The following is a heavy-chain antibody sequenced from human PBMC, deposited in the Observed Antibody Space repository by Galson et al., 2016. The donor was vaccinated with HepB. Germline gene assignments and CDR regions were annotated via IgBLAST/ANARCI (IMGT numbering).Heavy chain of an antibody. V-gene: IGHV3-23*01. D-gene: IGHD3-3*01. CDR2: ISGPAGST. CDR3: AKGRPYDFWSGGETRKYYFDH. Sequence: LRLSCAASGFIFSDFAMSWVRQAPGKGLEWVSGISGPAGSTYYEASVKGHFTISRDNSKDTLYLQMSNLRAEDTAVYYCAKGRPYDFWSGGETRKYYFDHWGQGILVTVSS. CDR1: GFIFSDFA. J-gene: IGHJ4*02.